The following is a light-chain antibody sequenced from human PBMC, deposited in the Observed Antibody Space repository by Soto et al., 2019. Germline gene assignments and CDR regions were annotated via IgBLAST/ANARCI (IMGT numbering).Light chain of an antibody. CDR2: GAS. CDR1: QGISKY. Sequence: DIQMTQSPPSLSATVGGSVTITSRPSQGISKYLAWYQQKPGELPKIVMYGASYLKSGVPTRFSGRGSGTDFTLTISSLKPEDFEIYYCQQTYSFPITFGQGTRLEIK. CDR3: QQTYSFPIT. J-gene: IGKJ5*01. V-gene: IGKV1-39*01.